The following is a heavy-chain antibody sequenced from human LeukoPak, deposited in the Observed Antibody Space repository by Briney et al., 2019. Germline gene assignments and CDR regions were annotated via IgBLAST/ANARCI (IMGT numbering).Heavy chain of an antibody. V-gene: IGHV3-23*01. D-gene: IGHD3-22*01. CDR1: GFTFSSHA. CDR2: IGGSGGST. J-gene: IGHJ4*02. CDR3: ARQSGGFYGSSGYYSDS. Sequence: GGSLRLSCAGPGFTFSSHAMTWVRQAPGKGLEWVSAIGGSGGSTYYADSVKGRFTISRDNSKNTLYLQMNSLRAEDTAVYFCARQSGGFYGSSGYYSDSWGQGTLVTVSS.